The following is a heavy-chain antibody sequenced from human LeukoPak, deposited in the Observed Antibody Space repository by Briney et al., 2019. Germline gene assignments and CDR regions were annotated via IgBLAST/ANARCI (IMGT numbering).Heavy chain of an antibody. Sequence: GGSLRLSCAASGFTFSSFEMNWVRQAPGKGPEWISYITGSGDITRYADSVRGRFTISRDNAKNTLYLQMSSLTAEDTAMYYGASHGSGSYSIYVAWWGQGTLVTVSS. CDR2: ITGSGDIT. CDR1: GFTFSSFE. CDR3: ASHGSGSYSIYVAW. J-gene: IGHJ4*02. D-gene: IGHD3-10*01. V-gene: IGHV3-48*03.